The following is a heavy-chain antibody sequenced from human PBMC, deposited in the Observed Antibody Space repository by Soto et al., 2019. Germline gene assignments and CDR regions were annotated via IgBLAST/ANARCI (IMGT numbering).Heavy chain of an antibody. Sequence: ASVKVSCKASGYTFTGYAMHWVRQAPGQRLEWMGWINAGNGNTKYSQKFQGRVTITRDTSASTAYMELSSLRSDDTAVYYCARVKASGWLNWFDPWGQGTLVTVSS. J-gene: IGHJ5*02. D-gene: IGHD6-19*01. CDR3: ARVKASGWLNWFDP. CDR1: GYTFTGYA. CDR2: INAGNGNT. V-gene: IGHV1-3*01.